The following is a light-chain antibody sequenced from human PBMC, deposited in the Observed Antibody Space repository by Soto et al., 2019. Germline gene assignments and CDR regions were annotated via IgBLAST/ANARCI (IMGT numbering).Light chain of an antibody. CDR1: QSIGIW. J-gene: IGKJ1*01. V-gene: IGKV1-5*01. CDR3: QQYDISSGT. Sequence: DIQMTQSPSTLSSSVGDRVTITCRASQSIGIWLAWYQQKPGRAPKLLIYDASTLQRGVPSRFSGSGSGTESTLNSSSLQPEDFATYYCQQYDISSGTFGQGTKVEIK. CDR2: DAS.